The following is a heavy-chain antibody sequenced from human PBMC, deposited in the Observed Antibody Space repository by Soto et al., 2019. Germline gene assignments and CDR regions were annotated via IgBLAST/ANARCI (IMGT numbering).Heavy chain of an antibody. CDR1: GDSIRGGNHY. Sequence: SETLSLTCTVSGDSIRGGNHYWSWIRQPPGKGLEWIGYIYYSGSTYYSPSLKSRVTISVDTSKNQFSLKLNSVTAADTAVYYCARVDILTGFSYREIKWFDPWGQGTLVTVSS. D-gene: IGHD3-9*01. J-gene: IGHJ5*02. CDR3: ARVDILTGFSYREIKWFDP. CDR2: IYYSGST. V-gene: IGHV4-30-4*01.